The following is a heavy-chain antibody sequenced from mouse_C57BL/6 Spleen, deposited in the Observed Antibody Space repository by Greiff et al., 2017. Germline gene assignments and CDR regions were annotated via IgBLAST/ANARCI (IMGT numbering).Heavy chain of an antibody. CDR3: ASKLSGGSSYEDY. CDR1: GYTFTSYW. J-gene: IGHJ2*01. CDR2: INPSNGGT. V-gene: IGHV1-53*01. D-gene: IGHD1-1*01. Sequence: VQLQQPGTELVKPGASVKLSCKASGYTFTSYWMHWVKQRPGQGLEWIVNINPSNGGTNYNEKFKSKATLTVDKSSSTAYMQLSSLTSEDSAVYYCASKLSGGSSYEDYWGQGTTLTVSS.